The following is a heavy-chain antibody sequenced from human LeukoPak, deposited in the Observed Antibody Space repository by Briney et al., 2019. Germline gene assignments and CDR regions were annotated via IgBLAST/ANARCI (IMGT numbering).Heavy chain of an antibody. CDR3: AKATANYYGSGSYYGTADY. D-gene: IGHD3-10*01. Sequence: PGGSLRLSCAAAGFTFSSYSMNWVRQAPGKGLELVSSISSSSSYIYYADSVKGRFTISRDNAKNSLYLQMNSLRAEDTAVYYCAKATANYYGSGSYYGTADYWGQGTLVTVSS. CDR1: GFTFSSYS. CDR2: ISSSSSYI. V-gene: IGHV3-21*04. J-gene: IGHJ4*02.